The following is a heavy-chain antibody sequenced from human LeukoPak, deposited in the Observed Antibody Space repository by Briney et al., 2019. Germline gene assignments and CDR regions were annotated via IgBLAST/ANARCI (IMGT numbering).Heavy chain of an antibody. CDR2: ISGSGGST. CDR1: GFTFSSYA. D-gene: IGHD5-24*01. V-gene: IGHV3-23*01. CDR3: AREGDGYNSPIDY. J-gene: IGHJ4*02. Sequence: PGGSLRLSCAASGFTFSSYAMSWVRQAPGKGLEWVSAISGSGGSTYYADSVKGRFTISRDNAKNSLFLQMNSLRAEDTAVYYCAREGDGYNSPIDYWGQGTLVTVSS.